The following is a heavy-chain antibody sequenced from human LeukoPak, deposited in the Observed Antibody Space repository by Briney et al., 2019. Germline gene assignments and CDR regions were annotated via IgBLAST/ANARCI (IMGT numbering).Heavy chain of an antibody. CDR3: ARGFCSGYYYHWFDP. CDR2: IYRGGST. D-gene: IGHD3-22*01. CDR1: GFTFSGNY. Sequence: GGSLRLSCAVSGFTFSGNYMRWGGQAPGKGLEGGSAIYRGGSTSYTDSMRGRCTISRDSSKNPLYLQMNSLRAEDTAVYYCARGFCSGYYYHWFDPWGQGTRVTVPS. V-gene: IGHV3-66*02. J-gene: IGHJ5*02.